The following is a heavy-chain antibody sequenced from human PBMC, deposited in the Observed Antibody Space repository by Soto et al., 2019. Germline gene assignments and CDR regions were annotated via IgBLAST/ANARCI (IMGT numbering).Heavy chain of an antibody. D-gene: IGHD3-22*01. CDR1: GFTFTSSA. V-gene: IGHV1-58*02. CDR2: IVVGSGNT. Sequence: ASVKVSCKASGFTFTSSAMQWVRQARGQRLEWKGWIVVGSGNTNYAQKFQERVTITRDMSTSTAYMELSSLSSEDTAVYYCAADAYYYDSSGYYPTFDYWGQGTLVTVSA. CDR3: AADAYYYDSSGYYPTFDY. J-gene: IGHJ4*02.